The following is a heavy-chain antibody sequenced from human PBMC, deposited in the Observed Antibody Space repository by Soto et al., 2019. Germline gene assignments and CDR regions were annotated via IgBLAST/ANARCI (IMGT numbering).Heavy chain of an antibody. CDR1: GFTFSSYS. Sequence: EVQLVESGGGLVQPGGSLRLSCAASGFTFSSYSMNWVRQAPGKGLEWVSYISSSSSTIYYADSVKGRFTISRDNAKNSLYLQMNSLRAEDTGVYYCATNCAVWVGELTVYYFDYWGQGTLVTVSS. CDR3: ATNCAVWVGELTVYYFDY. V-gene: IGHV3-48*01. J-gene: IGHJ4*02. D-gene: IGHD3-10*01. CDR2: ISSSSSTI.